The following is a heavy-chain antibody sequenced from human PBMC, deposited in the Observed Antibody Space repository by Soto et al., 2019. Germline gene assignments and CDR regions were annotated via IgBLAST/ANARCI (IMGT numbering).Heavy chain of an antibody. D-gene: IGHD3-10*01. Sequence: SESLSLTWTVSGRSVSSGGYCWSWLRQHPGKGLEWIGYIYYSGSTYYNPSLKSRVTISVETSKNQFSLKLSSVTAADTAVYYCASANAYIYNPCFDPWGQGTLVTVSS. J-gene: IGHJ5*02. CDR3: ASANAYIYNPCFDP. V-gene: IGHV4-31*02. CDR1: GRSVSSGGYC. CDR2: IYYSGST.